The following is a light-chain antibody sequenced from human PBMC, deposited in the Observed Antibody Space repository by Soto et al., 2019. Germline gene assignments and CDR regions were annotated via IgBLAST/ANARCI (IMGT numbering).Light chain of an antibody. CDR3: QQGHNWPLT. CDR2: GAS. CDR1: QSITSE. J-gene: IGKJ2*01. V-gene: IGKV3-15*01. Sequence: EIVMTQSPATLSVSPGETATLSCRASQSITSELAWYQQKPGQPPRLLIYGASTRATGVPARFTGSGSGSEFTLTISGLQSEDFAVYYCQQGHNWPLTFGQGTRLDI.